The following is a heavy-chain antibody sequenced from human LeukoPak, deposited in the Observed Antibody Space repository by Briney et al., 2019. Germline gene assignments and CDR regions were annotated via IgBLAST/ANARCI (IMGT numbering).Heavy chain of an antibody. CDR1: GFNFSSYG. CDR2: ISYDGSNK. V-gene: IGHV3-30*18. CDR3: AKDSPNCSGGSCYIGWFDP. D-gene: IGHD2-15*01. Sequence: PGGSLRLSCAASGFNFSSYGMHWVRQAPGKGLEWVAVISYDGSNKYYADSVKGRFTIYRDNSKNTLYLQMNSLRAEDTAVYYCAKDSPNCSGGSCYIGWFDPWGQGTLVTVSS. J-gene: IGHJ5*02.